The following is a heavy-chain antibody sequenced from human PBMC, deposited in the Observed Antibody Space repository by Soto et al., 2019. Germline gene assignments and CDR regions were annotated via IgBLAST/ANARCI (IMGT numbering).Heavy chain of an antibody. CDR1: GGSISSYY. J-gene: IGHJ5*02. Sequence: SETLSLTCTVSGGSISSYYWSWIRQPPGKGLEWIGYIYYSGSTNYNPSLKSRVTISVDTSKNQFSLKLSSVTAADTAVYYCARGPYDYVWGSYRRNWFDPWGQGTLVTVSS. D-gene: IGHD3-16*02. CDR3: ARGPYDYVWGSYRRNWFDP. V-gene: IGHV4-59*01. CDR2: IYYSGST.